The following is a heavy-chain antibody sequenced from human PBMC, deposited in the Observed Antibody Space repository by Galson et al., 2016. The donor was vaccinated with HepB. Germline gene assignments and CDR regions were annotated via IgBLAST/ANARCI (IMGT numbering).Heavy chain of an antibody. Sequence: SETLSLTCTESGGSLNDYYWSWLRQPPGKGLQWIGYVYHSGHTKYNPSLKSRVTMSVDPSKSQFTLKMTSVTAADTAVYYCARPTSSGYGDAFDVWGQGTVVTVSS. CDR1: GGSLNDYY. CDR3: ARPTSSGYGDAFDV. V-gene: IGHV4-59*01. CDR2: VYHSGHT. J-gene: IGHJ3*01. D-gene: IGHD5-12*01.